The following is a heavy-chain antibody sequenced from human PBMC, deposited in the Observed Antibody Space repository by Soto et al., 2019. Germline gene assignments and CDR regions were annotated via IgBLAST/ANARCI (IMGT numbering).Heavy chain of an antibody. D-gene: IGHD3-22*01. Sequence: GSLRLSCAASGFTFSTYWMSWVRQAPGKGLEWVANIKEDGSEKYYVDSVEGRFTISRDNAKNSLYLQMTSLRAEDTALYYCARGWGYFDSSGFPYLYAMDVWGQGTTVTVSS. V-gene: IGHV3-7*01. CDR1: GFTFSTYW. J-gene: IGHJ6*02. CDR3: ARGWGYFDSSGFPYLYAMDV. CDR2: IKEDGSEK.